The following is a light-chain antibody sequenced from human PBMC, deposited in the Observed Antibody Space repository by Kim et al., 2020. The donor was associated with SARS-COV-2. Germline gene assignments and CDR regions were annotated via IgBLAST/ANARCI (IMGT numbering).Light chain of an antibody. CDR1: RSISNS. J-gene: IGKJ5*01. CDR3: QQRYNWPPIT. CDR2: DAS. V-gene: IGKV3-11*01. Sequence: SPGEGATPSCRASRSISNSLAWYQQKPGQPPRLLIYDASTRATGIPARFSGSGSGTDFTLTIRSLEPEDFALYYCQQRYNWPPITFGQGTRLEIK.